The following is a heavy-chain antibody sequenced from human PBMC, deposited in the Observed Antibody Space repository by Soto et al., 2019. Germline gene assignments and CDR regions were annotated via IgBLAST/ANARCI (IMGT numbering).Heavy chain of an antibody. V-gene: IGHV4-31*01. CDR2: IYYSGST. CDR1: GGSISSGGYY. J-gene: IGHJ5*02. D-gene: IGHD3-22*01. CDR3: ARRGESRGYYGWDEGWFEP. Sequence: QVQLQESGPGLVKPSQTLSLTCTVSGGSISSGGYYWSWIRQHPGKGLECIGYIYYSGSTSYNPSLMILVTISVDTSKIQFSLKLSSVTAADTAVYYGARRGESRGYYGWDEGWFEPWGQGTLVTVSS.